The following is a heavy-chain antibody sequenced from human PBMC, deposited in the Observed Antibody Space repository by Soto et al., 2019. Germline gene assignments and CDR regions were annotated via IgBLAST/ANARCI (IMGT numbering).Heavy chain of an antibody. D-gene: IGHD3-22*01. Sequence: GXSVKVSFNASGYTFTGYYMHLVRQAPGQGLEWMGWINPNSGGTNYAQKFQGWVTMTRDTSISTAYMELSRLRSDDTAVYYCARAEVYEPFDYWGQGTLVTVSS. CDR2: INPNSGGT. J-gene: IGHJ4*02. V-gene: IGHV1-2*04. CDR3: ARAEVYEPFDY. CDR1: GYTFTGYY.